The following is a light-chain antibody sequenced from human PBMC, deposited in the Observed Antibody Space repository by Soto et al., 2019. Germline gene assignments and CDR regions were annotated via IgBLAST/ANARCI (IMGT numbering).Light chain of an antibody. V-gene: IGKV3-20*01. J-gene: IGKJ1*01. Sequence: EIALTQSPGTLSLSPGERATLSCRASQSVSSSYLAWYQQKPGQAPRLLIYDASSRATGIPDRFSGSGSGTDFTLTISRLEPEDFAVYYCQQYGGSPRTFGQGTKVDIK. CDR2: DAS. CDR3: QQYGGSPRT. CDR1: QSVSSSY.